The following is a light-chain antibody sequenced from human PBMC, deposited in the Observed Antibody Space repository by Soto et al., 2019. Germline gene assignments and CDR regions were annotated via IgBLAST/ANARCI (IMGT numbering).Light chain of an antibody. Sequence: QSALTQPRSVSGSPGQSVTISCTGTSSDVGGYNYVSWYQQHPGKAPKLMIYDVSKRPSGVPDRFSGSKSGNTASLTISGLQAEDEADYYCCSYAGSYTFGYVFGNGTKVTVL. CDR3: CSYAGSYTFGYV. V-gene: IGLV2-11*01. J-gene: IGLJ1*01. CDR1: SSDVGGYNY. CDR2: DVS.